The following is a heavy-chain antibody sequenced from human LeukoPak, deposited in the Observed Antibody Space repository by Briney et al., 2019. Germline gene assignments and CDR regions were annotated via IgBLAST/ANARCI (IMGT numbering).Heavy chain of an antibody. J-gene: IGHJ4*02. Sequence: GGSLRLSCVASGFTVSSNYMSWVRQAPGKGLEWVSVIYSGGSTYYADSVKGRFTISRDNSNNTLYLQMNSLRAEDTAVYYCARDLIGSFDYWGQGTLVTVSS. CDR3: ARDLIGSFDY. V-gene: IGHV3-53*01. CDR1: GFTVSSNY. D-gene: IGHD3-10*01. CDR2: IYSGGST.